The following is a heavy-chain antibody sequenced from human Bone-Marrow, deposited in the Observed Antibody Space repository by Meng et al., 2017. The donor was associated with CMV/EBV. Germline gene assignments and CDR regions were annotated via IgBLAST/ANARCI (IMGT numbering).Heavy chain of an antibody. V-gene: IGHV4-38-2*02. CDR1: GYSISSGYY. CDR3: ARVNYSNYYFDY. Sequence: GSLRLSCTVSGYSISSGYYWGWIRQPPGKGLEWIGSIYHSGSTYYNPSLKSRVTISVDTSKNQFSLKLSSVTAADTAVYYCARVNYSNYYFDYWGQGTLVTVSS. J-gene: IGHJ4*02. D-gene: IGHD4-11*01. CDR2: IYHSGST.